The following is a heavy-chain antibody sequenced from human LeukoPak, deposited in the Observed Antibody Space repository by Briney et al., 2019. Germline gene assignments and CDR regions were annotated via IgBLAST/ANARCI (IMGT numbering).Heavy chain of an antibody. CDR2: MNPNSGNT. D-gene: IGHD3-3*01. V-gene: IGHV1-8*01. CDR1: GYTFTSYD. CDR3: ARRRFGVVNQFDP. Sequence: ASVKVSCKASGYTFTSYDINWVRQATGQGLEWVGWMNPNSGNTGYAQKFQGRVTMTRNTSISTAYMELSSLRSEDTAVYYCARRRFGVVNQFDPWGQGTLVTVSS. J-gene: IGHJ5*02.